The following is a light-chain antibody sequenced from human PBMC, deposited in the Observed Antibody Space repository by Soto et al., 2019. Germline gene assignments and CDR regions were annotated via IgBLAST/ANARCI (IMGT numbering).Light chain of an antibody. CDR2: KAS. Sequence: DLQMTQSPSTVSASVGDSVTISCRASQSIGGWLAWYQQKPGKAPKLLIYKASVLESGVPSRFSGSGSGTDFTLTISRLQPDDFATYYCQQCDSYLYTFGQGTKLEIK. CDR1: QSIGGW. V-gene: IGKV1-5*03. CDR3: QQCDSYLYT. J-gene: IGKJ2*01.